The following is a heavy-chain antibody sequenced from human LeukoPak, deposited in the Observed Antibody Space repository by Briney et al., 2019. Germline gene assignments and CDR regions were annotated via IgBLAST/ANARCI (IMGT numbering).Heavy chain of an antibody. CDR1: GGSFSGYY. J-gene: IGHJ6*02. Sequence: SETLSLTCAVYGGSFSGYYWSWIRQPPGKGLEWIGEINHSGSTNYNPSLKSRVTISVDTSKNQFSLQLNSVTPEDTAVYYCARVRRVANNYYYYGMDVWGQGTTVTVSS. D-gene: IGHD3-10*01. CDR2: INHSGST. CDR3: ARVRRVANNYYYYGMDV. V-gene: IGHV4-34*01.